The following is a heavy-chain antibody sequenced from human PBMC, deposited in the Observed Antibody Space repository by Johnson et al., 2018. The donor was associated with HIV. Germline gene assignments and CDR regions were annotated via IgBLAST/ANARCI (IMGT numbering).Heavy chain of an antibody. Sequence: QLVESGGGLVQPGRSLRLSCAASGFTFDDYAMHWVRQAPGKGLEWVSGLSWNSGSIGYADSVKGRFTISRDNAKNSLYLQMNSLRAEDTALYYCEKVGGSSGWDAFDIWGQGTMVTVSS. D-gene: IGHD6-19*01. CDR2: LSWNSGSI. CDR1: GFTFDDYA. CDR3: EKVGGSSGWDAFDI. J-gene: IGHJ3*02. V-gene: IGHV3-9*01.